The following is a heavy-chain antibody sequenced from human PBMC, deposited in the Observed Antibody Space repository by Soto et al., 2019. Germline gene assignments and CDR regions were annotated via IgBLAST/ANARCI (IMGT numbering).Heavy chain of an antibody. J-gene: IGHJ4*02. CDR3: ARQSMGIIGTTWGLVDY. CDR2: IYYSGST. Sequence: QLQLQESGPGLVKPSETLSLTCTVSGGSISSSSYYWGWIRQPPGKGLEWIGSIYYSGSTYYNPSLKSRVTISVDTSKNQFSLKLSSVTAADTAVYYCARQSMGIIGTTWGLVDYWGQGTLVTVSS. D-gene: IGHD1-7*01. CDR1: GGSISSSSYY. V-gene: IGHV4-39*01.